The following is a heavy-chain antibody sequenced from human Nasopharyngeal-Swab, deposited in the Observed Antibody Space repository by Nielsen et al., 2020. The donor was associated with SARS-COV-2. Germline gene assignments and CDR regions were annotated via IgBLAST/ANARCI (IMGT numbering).Heavy chain of an antibody. CDR3: ARSIAAAGKGDAFDI. Sequence: ASVKVSCKASGYPFNAYYLHWVRQAPGQGLEWMGWMNPKSGDTNYAQKFQGWVTMTRDTSISTAYMELTTLKSDDTAVYYCARSIAAAGKGDAFDIWGQGTMVTVSS. CDR2: MNPKSGDT. J-gene: IGHJ3*02. D-gene: IGHD6-13*01. CDR1: GYPFNAYY. V-gene: IGHV1-2*04.